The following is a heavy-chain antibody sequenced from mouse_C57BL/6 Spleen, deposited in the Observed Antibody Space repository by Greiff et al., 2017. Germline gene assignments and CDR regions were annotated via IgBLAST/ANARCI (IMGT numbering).Heavy chain of an antibody. Sequence: VQLKESGPELVKPGASVKISCKASGYSFTGYYMNWVKQSPEKSLEWIGEINPSTGGTTYNQKFKAKATLTVDKSSSTAYMQLKSLTSEDSAVYYCARSELRGYAMDYWGQGTSVTVSS. J-gene: IGHJ4*01. CDR1: GYSFTGYY. CDR3: ARSELRGYAMDY. CDR2: INPSTGGT. D-gene: IGHD1-1*01. V-gene: IGHV1-42*01.